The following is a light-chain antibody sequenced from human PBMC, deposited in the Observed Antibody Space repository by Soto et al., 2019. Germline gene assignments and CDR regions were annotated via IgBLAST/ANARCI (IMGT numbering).Light chain of an antibody. CDR3: LEDYNYPLT. CDR1: QGISSY. V-gene: IGKV1-6*01. Sequence: IQLTQSPSFLSASVGDRVTITGRASQGISSYLAWYQQKPGKAIKILIYAASSLQSGVLLRLSGSGSGTDLTLTIRSLQPEEFATYYCLEDYNYPLTFGGGT. CDR2: AAS. J-gene: IGKJ4*01.